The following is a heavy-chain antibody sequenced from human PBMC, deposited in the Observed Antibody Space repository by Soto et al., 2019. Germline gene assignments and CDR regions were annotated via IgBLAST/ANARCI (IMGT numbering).Heavy chain of an antibody. D-gene: IGHD6-19*01. Sequence: EVQLLESGGGLVQPGGSLRLSCAASGFTFSNYAMSWVRQAPGKGLEWVSGISDIGGNTYYADSVKGRFTISRDNSKNTLLLQMKSLRAEDTAVYYCAREYSSAWKTSDYWGQGTLVTVSS. V-gene: IGHV3-23*01. CDR2: ISDIGGNT. J-gene: IGHJ4*02. CDR1: GFTFSNYA. CDR3: AREYSSAWKTSDY.